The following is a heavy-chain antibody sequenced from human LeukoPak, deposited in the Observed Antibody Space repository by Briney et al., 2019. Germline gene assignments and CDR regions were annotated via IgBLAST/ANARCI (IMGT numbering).Heavy chain of an antibody. CDR2: IKQDGSEK. D-gene: IGHD1-14*01. J-gene: IGHJ6*03. CDR1: GFTFSTYW. Sequence: PGGSLRLSCAASGFTFSTYWMSWVRQAPGKGLEWVANIKQDGSEKDYVDSVKGRFTISRDNAKNSLYLQMNSLRAEDTAVYYCARVRRTFYYYMDVWGKGTTVTVSS. V-gene: IGHV3-7*01. CDR3: ARVRRTFYYYMDV.